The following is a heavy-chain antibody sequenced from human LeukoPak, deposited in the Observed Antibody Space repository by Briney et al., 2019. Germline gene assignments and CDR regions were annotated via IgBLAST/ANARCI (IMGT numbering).Heavy chain of an antibody. CDR2: IYSGGDI. CDR1: GFTVSSNY. Sequence: GGSLRLSCAASGFTVSSNYMSWVRQAPGKGLEWVSVIYSGGDIFYSDSVKGRFTISRRNSENTLYLQMNNLRAEDTAVYYCARVGVGTVAGNYFDDWGQGTLVTVSS. J-gene: IGHJ4*02. V-gene: IGHV3-53*04. D-gene: IGHD6-19*01. CDR3: ARVGVGTVAGNYFDD.